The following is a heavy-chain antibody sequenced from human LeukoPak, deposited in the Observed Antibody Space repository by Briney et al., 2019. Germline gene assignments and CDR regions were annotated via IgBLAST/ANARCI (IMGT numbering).Heavy chain of an antibody. CDR3: ARGLLYSGSFARNWFDS. CDR2: IYYSGNT. J-gene: IGHJ5*01. D-gene: IGHD1-26*01. Sequence: SETLSLTCTVSGGSITISSYYWGWVRQPPGKGLEWIGSIYYSGNTYYNPSLKSRVTISVDTSKHQFSLNLSSVTAADTAIYFCARGLLYSGSFARNWFDSWGQGTLSPSPQ. V-gene: IGHV4-39*01. CDR1: GGSITISSYY.